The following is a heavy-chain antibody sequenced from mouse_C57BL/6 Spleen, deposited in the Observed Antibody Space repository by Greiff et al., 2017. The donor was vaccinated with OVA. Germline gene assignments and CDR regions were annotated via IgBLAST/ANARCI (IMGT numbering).Heavy chain of an antibody. J-gene: IGHJ4*01. Sequence: VKVVESGAELVRPGASVKLSCKASGYTFTDYYINWVKQRPGQGLEWIARIYPGSGNTYYNEKFKGKATLTAEKSSSTAYMQLSSLTSEDSAVYFCARELLRDAMDYWGQGTSVTVSS. D-gene: IGHD2-1*01. CDR2: IYPGSGNT. V-gene: IGHV1-76*01. CDR3: ARELLRDAMDY. CDR1: GYTFTDYY.